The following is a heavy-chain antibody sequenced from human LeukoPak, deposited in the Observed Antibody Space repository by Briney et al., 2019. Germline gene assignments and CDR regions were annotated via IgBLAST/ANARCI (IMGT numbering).Heavy chain of an antibody. CDR2: ISSSGSTI. CDR1: GFTFSSYE. J-gene: IGHJ4*02. V-gene: IGHV3-48*03. D-gene: IGHD6-13*01. CDR3: AREYRYLIAATHFDY. Sequence: PGGSLRLSCAASGFTFSSYEMNWVRQAPGKGLEWVSYISSSGSTIYYADSVKGRFTISRDNAKNSLYLQMNSLRAEDTAAYYCAREYRYLIAATHFDYWGQGTLVTVSS.